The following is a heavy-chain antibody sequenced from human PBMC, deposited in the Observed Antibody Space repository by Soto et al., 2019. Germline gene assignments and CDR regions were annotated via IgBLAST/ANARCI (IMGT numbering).Heavy chain of an antibody. CDR2: ISGSGDGT. J-gene: IGHJ6*02. D-gene: IGHD2-8*01. CDR3: TKSRRGILMVYGFGGMDV. Sequence: PGGSLRLSCAASGFTVNSHAMSWVRQAPGKGLEWVASISGSGDGTYYGDSVKGRFTISRDSSSSTLYLQMNNLRGEDTAVYFCTKSRRGILMVYGFGGMDVWGRGTTVTVSS. CDR1: GFTVNSHA. V-gene: IGHV3-23*01.